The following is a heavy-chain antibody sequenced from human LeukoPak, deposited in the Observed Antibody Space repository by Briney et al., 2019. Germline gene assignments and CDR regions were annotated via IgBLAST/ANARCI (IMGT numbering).Heavy chain of an antibody. CDR1: VGSISSGDYY. D-gene: IGHD4-17*01. J-gene: IGHJ4*02. V-gene: IGHV4-30-4*01. Sequence: SQTLSLTCTVSVGSISSGDYYWSWIRQPPGKGLEWTGYIYYSGSTYYNPSLKSRVTQSVDTSKNQFSLRLSSVTAADTAVYYCARDRAVTRDFDYWGQGTLVTVSS. CDR3: ARDRAVTRDFDY. CDR2: IYYSGST.